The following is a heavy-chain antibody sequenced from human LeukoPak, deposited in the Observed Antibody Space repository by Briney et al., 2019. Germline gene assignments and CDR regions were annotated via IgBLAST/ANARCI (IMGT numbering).Heavy chain of an antibody. CDR2: ITSNSGTI. Sequence: PGGSLRLSCAASGFTFSIYSMNWVHQAPGKGLEWVSYITSNSGTIYNTDSVKGRFTISRDNAKNSLYLQMNSLRAEDTAVYYCARVAPGHDIGRGYFDYWGQGTLVTVSS. J-gene: IGHJ4*02. CDR3: ARVAPGHDIGRGYFDY. V-gene: IGHV3-48*01. D-gene: IGHD2-21*01. CDR1: GFTFSIYS.